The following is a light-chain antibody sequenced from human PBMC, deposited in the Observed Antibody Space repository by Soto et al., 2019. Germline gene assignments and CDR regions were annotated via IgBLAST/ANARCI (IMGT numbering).Light chain of an antibody. J-gene: IGKJ2*01. CDR2: WAS. CDR1: QSVLSSSNNKNY. Sequence: DIVMTQSPDSLAVSLGERATINCKSSQSVLSSSNNKNYLAWYQQKPGQPPKLLIYWASTRESGVPDRFSGSGFGTDFTLTISSLQAEDVGVYYCQRYYSTPYTCGQGTKLEIK. CDR3: QRYYSTPYT. V-gene: IGKV4-1*01.